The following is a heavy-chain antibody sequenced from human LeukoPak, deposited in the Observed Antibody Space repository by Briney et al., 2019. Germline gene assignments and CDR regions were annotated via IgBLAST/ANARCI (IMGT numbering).Heavy chain of an antibody. Sequence: PSETLSLTCTVSGATISSYYLSWIRQPPGKGLEWIGYIYYSGSTNYNPSLKSRVTISIDTSKNQFSLNLSSVTAADTAVYYCARVFWGQLHAFNFWGQGTMVTVSS. CDR2: IYYSGST. D-gene: IGHD3-16*01. J-gene: IGHJ3*01. V-gene: IGHV4-59*01. CDR3: ARVFWGQLHAFNF. CDR1: GATISSYY.